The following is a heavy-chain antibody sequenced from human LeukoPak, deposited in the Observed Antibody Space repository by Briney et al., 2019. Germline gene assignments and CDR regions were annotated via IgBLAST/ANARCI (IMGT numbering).Heavy chain of an antibody. CDR1: GFTFSDTW. J-gene: IGHJ4*02. Sequence: GGSLRLSCAASGFTFSDTWMHWVRQAPGEGLVWVSRIRSDGSDTRYAESVKGRFTISRDNSKNTLYLQMNSLRAEDTAVYYCAKDDGWVQYANWGQGTLVTVSS. V-gene: IGHV3-74*01. CDR2: IRSDGSDT. CDR3: AKDDGWVQYAN. D-gene: IGHD5-24*01.